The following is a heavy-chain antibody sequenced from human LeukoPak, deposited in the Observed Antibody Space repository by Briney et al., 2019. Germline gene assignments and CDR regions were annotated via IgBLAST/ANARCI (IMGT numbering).Heavy chain of an antibody. CDR3: ARGQYSFAF. CDR2: IGLSGNTM. D-gene: IGHD5-18*01. J-gene: IGHJ4*02. CDR1: GFTFSDYY. Sequence: GGSLRLSCAASGFTFSDYYMTWIRQAPGKGLEWFSYIGLSGNTMYYADSVKGRLTISRDNAKNSLYLQMNSLRAEDTAVYYCARGQYSFAFWGQGTLVTVSS. V-gene: IGHV3-11*04.